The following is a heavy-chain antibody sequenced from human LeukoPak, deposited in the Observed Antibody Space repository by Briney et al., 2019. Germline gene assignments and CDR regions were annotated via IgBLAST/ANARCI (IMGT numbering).Heavy chain of an antibody. J-gene: IGHJ4*02. CDR2: ISAYNGNT. CDR1: GYTLTSYY. CDR3: ARVWLTVAGYYFDY. D-gene: IGHD6-19*01. V-gene: IGHV1-18*04. Sequence: ASVKVSCKASGYTLTSYYLHWVRQAPGQGLEWMGWISAYNGNTKYAQKLQGRITMTTDTPTSTAYMELRSLRSDDTAVYYCARVWLTVAGYYFDYWGQGTLVTVSS.